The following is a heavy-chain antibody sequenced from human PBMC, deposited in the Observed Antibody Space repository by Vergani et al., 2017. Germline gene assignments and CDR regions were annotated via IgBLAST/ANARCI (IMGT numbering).Heavy chain of an antibody. Sequence: QVQLVQSGAVVKKPGSSVKVSCKASGYTFTSYGISWVRQAPGQGLEWMGWISAYNGNTNYAQKLQGRVTMTTDTSTSTAYMELSSLRSEDTAVYYCATTRDGYNSYYYYMDVWGKGTTVTVSS. CDR2: ISAYNGNT. J-gene: IGHJ6*03. V-gene: IGHV1-18*01. CDR3: ATTRDGYNSYYYYMDV. D-gene: IGHD5-24*01. CDR1: GYTFTSYG.